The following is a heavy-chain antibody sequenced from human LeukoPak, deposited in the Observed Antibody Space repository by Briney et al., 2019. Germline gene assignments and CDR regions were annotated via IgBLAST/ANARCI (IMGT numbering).Heavy chain of an antibody. CDR3: ARVGSHYDGEGYFDY. CDR2: INPNSGGT. D-gene: IGHD3-3*01. J-gene: IGHJ4*02. Sequence: ASVKVSCKASGYTFTGYYMHWVRQAPGQGLEWMGWINPNSGGTNYAQKFQGRVTMTRDTSISTAYMELSRLRSDDTAVYYCARVGSHYDGEGYFDYWGQGTLVTVSS. V-gene: IGHV1-2*02. CDR1: GYTFTGYY.